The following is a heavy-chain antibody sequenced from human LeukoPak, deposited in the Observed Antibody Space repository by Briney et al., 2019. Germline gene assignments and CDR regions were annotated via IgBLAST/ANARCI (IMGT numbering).Heavy chain of an antibody. Sequence: SETLSLTCTVSGGSISSGSYYWSWIRQPAGKGLEWIGRIYTSGSTNYNPSLKSRVTISVDTSKNQFSLKLSSVTAADTAVYYCARRMTTATAGYYYYMDVWGKGTTVTVSS. CDR2: IYTSGST. D-gene: IGHD4-11*01. V-gene: IGHV4-61*02. J-gene: IGHJ6*03. CDR1: GGSISSGSYY. CDR3: ARRMTTATAGYYYYMDV.